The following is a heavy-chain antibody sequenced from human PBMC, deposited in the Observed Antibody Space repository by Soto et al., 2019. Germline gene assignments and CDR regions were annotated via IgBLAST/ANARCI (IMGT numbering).Heavy chain of an antibody. CDR2: IYPGDSNI. J-gene: IGHJ4*01. CDR1: GYSFSSHW. V-gene: IGHV5-51*01. Sequence: GESLKISCKGSGYSFSSHWIGWVRQMPGKSLEWMVIIYPGDSNIRYSPSFEGQIDMSADMSINIAYLRLSSLKASDTATYYCARHLDEYSSASGFDYWGQEPWSPS. D-gene: IGHD6-6*01. CDR3: ARHLDEYSSASGFDY.